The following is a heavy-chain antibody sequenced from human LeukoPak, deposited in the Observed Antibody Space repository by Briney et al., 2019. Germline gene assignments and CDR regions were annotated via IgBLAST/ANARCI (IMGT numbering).Heavy chain of an antibody. CDR1: GGSISSSSYY. CDR2: IYYSGST. CDR3: ARSQHEYSSSVTWFDP. V-gene: IGHV4-39*01. Sequence: SETLSLTCTVSGGSISSSSYYWGWIRQPPGKGLEWIGSIYYSGSTYYNPSLKSRVIISVDTSKNQFSLKLSSVTAADTAVYYCARSQHEYSSSVTWFDPWGQGTLVTVSS. J-gene: IGHJ5*02. D-gene: IGHD6-6*01.